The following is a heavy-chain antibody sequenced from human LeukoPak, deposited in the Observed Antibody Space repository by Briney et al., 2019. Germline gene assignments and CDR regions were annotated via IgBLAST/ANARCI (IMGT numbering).Heavy chain of an antibody. Sequence: PGGSLRLSCAASGFTFSSYWMHWVRQAPGKGLVWVSRINSDGSSTSYADSVKGRFTISRDNAKNTLYLQMNSLRAEDTAVYYCARGWFGDPAYFDYWGQGTLVTVSS. CDR1: GFTFSSYW. CDR3: ARGWFGDPAYFDY. CDR2: INSDGSST. V-gene: IGHV3-74*01. J-gene: IGHJ4*02. D-gene: IGHD3-10*01.